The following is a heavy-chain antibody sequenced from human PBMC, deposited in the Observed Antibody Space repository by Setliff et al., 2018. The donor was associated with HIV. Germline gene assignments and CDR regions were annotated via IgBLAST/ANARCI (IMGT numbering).Heavy chain of an antibody. CDR1: GFTFDDYA. J-gene: IGHJ4*02. CDR3: ARGRYYYDNSGFNHNVDH. Sequence: PGESLKISCAASGFTFDDYAMHWVRQAPGKGLEWVSGITWNSGNIAYAVSVKGRFIISRDNARNSLYLQMNSLRVEDTALYYCARGRYYYDNSGFNHNVDHWGQGTLVTVSS. D-gene: IGHD3-22*01. V-gene: IGHV3-9*01. CDR2: ITWNSGNI.